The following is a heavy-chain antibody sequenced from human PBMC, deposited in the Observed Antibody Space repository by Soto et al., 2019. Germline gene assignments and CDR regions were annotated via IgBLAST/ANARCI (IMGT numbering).Heavy chain of an antibody. J-gene: IGHJ4*02. CDR1: GFTFSNAW. Sequence: GGSLRLSCAASGFTFSNAWMSWVRQAPGKGLEWVGRIKSKVDSATTDYAAPVKGRSSISRDDSRNTLYLQMNSLKIEDTAVYYCTQVVPINRNWGQGTLVTVSS. CDR2: IKSKVDSATT. D-gene: IGHD6-6*01. CDR3: TQVVPINRN. V-gene: IGHV3-15*01.